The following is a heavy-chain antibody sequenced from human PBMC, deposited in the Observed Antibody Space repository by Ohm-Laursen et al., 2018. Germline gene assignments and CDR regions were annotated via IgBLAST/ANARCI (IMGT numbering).Heavy chain of an antibody. CDR2: ITHDGHET. J-gene: IGHJ4*02. V-gene: IGHV3-7*01. CDR3: VLGEWLDY. D-gene: IGHD3-16*01. CDR1: GFAFEDSW. Sequence: SLRLSCTASGFAFEDSWMTWVRQAPGKGLEWVANITHDGHETFYVDSVKGRFTISRDNAKNSLYLQMNSLRAEDTAVYYCVLGEWLDYWGQGTLVTVSS.